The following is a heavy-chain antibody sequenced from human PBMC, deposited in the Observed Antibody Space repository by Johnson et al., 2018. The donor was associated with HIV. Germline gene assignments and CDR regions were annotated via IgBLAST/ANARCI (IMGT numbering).Heavy chain of an antibody. J-gene: IGHJ3*02. D-gene: IGHD1-1*01. CDR1: GFTFDDYG. CDR3: ATVWMNEGRHAFDI. Sequence: VQLVESGGCVVRPGGSLRLSCAASGFTFDDYGMSWVRQAPGKGLEWVSGINWNGVSINYADSVKGRFSISRDNAKNSLYLQMNSLRAEDTAVYFCATVWMNEGRHAFDIWGQGTMVTVSS. CDR2: INWNGVSI. V-gene: IGHV3-20*04.